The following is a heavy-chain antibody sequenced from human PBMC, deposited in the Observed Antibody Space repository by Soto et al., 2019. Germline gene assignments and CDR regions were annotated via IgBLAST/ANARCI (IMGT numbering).Heavy chain of an antibody. CDR2: IYYSGST. V-gene: IGHV4-59*08. D-gene: IGHD2-8*01. J-gene: IGHJ4*02. CDR1: GGSISSYY. CDR3: ARGGCTNGVCYPPLTDY. Sequence: SETLSLTCTVSGGSISSYYWSWIRQPPGKGLEWIGYIYYSGSTNYNPSLKSGITISVDKSKMQFSLKLSSVTAADTAVYYCARGGCTNGVCYPPLTDYWGQGTLVTVSS.